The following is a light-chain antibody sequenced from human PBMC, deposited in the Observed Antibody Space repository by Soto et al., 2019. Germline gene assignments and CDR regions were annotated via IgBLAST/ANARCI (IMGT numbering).Light chain of an antibody. Sequence: DIQLTQAPSFLSASAGDRVSITCRASQAISSYLAWYQQKPGRAPKLLIYAASTLQSGVPSRFSGSGSGTEFTLTITSLQPEDFATYYCQQSYNIPRTFGPGTKVDIK. CDR1: QAISSY. CDR3: QQSYNIPRT. CDR2: AAS. V-gene: IGKV1-9*01. J-gene: IGKJ3*01.